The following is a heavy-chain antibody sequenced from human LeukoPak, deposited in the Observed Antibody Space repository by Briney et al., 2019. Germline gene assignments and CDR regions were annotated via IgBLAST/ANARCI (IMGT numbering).Heavy chain of an antibody. CDR1: GGTFSSYA. CDR2: IIPIFGTA. D-gene: IGHD1-7*01. V-gene: IGHV1-69*13. CDR3: AKDMNSYAFDI. J-gene: IGHJ3*02. Sequence: PWASVKVSCKASGGTFSSYAISWVRQAPGQGLEWMGGIIPIFGTANYAQKFQGRVTITADESTSTAYMELSSLRSEDTAVYYCAKDMNSYAFDIWGQGTMVTVSS.